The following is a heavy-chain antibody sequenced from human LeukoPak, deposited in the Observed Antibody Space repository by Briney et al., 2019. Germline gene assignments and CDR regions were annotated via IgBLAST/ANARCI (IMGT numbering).Heavy chain of an antibody. D-gene: IGHD5-18*01. J-gene: IGHJ4*02. Sequence: TGGSLRLSCAASGFTFSSYWMTWVRQAPGKWLEWVANIKQDGSEKYYVDSVKGRFTISRDNANKSLYLQMNSLRAEDTAVYYCARDGYNYVNGFDYWGQGTLVTVSS. CDR2: IKQDGSEK. CDR1: GFTFSSYW. V-gene: IGHV3-7*01. CDR3: ARDGYNYVNGFDY.